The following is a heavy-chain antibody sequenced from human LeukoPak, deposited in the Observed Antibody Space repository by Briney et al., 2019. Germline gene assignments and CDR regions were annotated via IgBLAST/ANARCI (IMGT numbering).Heavy chain of an antibody. CDR2: MHNDGST. V-gene: IGHV4-4*08. CDR3: ARRVYSGSYNWYFDL. CDR1: DDSINNLC. D-gene: IGHD1-26*01. J-gene: IGHJ2*01. Sequence: PSETLSLTCTVSDDSINNLCWGWIRQPPGKGLEWIGYMHNDGSTNYNPSLTSRVTISVDTSKNQFSLKLSSVTAPDTAVYYCARRVYSGSYNWYFDLWGRGTLVTVSS.